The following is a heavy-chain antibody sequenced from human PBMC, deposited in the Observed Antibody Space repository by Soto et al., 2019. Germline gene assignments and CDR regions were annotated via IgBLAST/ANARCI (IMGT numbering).Heavy chain of an antibody. CDR2: IDPSDSYT. CDR1: GYSFTSYW. CDR3: ATTLIFPNYYDSSGYLDALDI. D-gene: IGHD3-22*01. J-gene: IGHJ3*02. V-gene: IGHV5-10-1*01. Sequence: LGESLKISCKASGYSFTSYWINWVRQMPGKGLEWMGKIDPSDSYTNYGPPFQGHVTISADKSITTAYLQWSSLEASDTAMYYCATTLIFPNYYDSSGYLDALDIWGQGTMVTVSS.